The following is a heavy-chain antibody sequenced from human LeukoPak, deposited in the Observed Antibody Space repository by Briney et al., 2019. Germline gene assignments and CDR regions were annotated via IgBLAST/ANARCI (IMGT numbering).Heavy chain of an antibody. Sequence: GRSLRLSCAASGFTFSSYGMHWVRQAPGKGLEWVAVISYDGSNKYYADSVKGRFTISRDNSKNTLYLQMNSLRAEDTAMYYCAKGGISGWGFFDYWGQGTLVTVSS. D-gene: IGHD6-19*01. CDR1: GFTFSSYG. CDR2: ISYDGSNK. CDR3: AKGGISGWGFFDY. J-gene: IGHJ4*02. V-gene: IGHV3-30*18.